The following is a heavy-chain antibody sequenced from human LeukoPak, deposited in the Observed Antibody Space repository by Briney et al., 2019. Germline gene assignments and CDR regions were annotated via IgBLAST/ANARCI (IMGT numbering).Heavy chain of an antibody. CDR1: GFTFSSYG. Sequence: GGSLRLSCAASGFTFSSYGMHWVRQAPGKGLEWVAVIWYDGSNKYYADSVKGRFTISRDNSKNTLYLQMNSLRAEDTAVYYCARASEMATLYYYYGMDVWGQGTTVTVSS. D-gene: IGHD5-24*01. CDR2: IWYDGSNK. J-gene: IGHJ6*02. V-gene: IGHV3-33*01. CDR3: ARASEMATLYYYYGMDV.